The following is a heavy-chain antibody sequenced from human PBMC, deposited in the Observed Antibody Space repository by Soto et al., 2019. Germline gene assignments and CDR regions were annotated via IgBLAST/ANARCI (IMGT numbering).Heavy chain of an antibody. CDR3: ARDNLTGVRGYFDY. CDR2: IYYSGST. CDR1: GGSISSGGYY. V-gene: IGHV4-31*03. J-gene: IGHJ4*02. D-gene: IGHD7-27*01. Sequence: SETLSLTGTVSGGSISSGGYYWSWIRQHPGKGLEWIGYIYYSGSTYYNPSLKSRVTISVDTSKNQFSRKLSSVTAADTAVYYFARDNLTGVRGYFDYWGQGTLVTVSS.